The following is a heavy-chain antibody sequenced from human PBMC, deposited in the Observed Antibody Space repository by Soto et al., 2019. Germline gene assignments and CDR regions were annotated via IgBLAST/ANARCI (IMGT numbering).Heavy chain of an antibody. V-gene: IGHV3-23*01. CDR2: ISESGGST. CDR1: GLTFRRYA. Sequence: GVLRLSCADSGLTFRRYAMNWVRQAPGNGLEWVSGISESGGSTYYADYVKGRFTISRDNSKNTLYLQMNSLRAEDTAVYYCATLYSYGYGGYWGQGTLVTVS. CDR3: ATLYSYGYGGY. D-gene: IGHD5-18*01. J-gene: IGHJ4*02.